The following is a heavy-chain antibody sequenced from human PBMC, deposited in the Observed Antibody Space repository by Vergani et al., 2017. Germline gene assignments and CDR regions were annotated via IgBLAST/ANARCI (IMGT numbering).Heavy chain of an antibody. V-gene: IGHV3-30*18. D-gene: IGHD3-3*01. CDR1: GFTFSSYG. CDR2: ISYDGSNK. J-gene: IGHJ4*02. CDR3: AKDGDRRGYYGVDD. Sequence: QVQLVESGGGVVQPGRSLRLSCAASGFTFSSYGMHWVRQAPGKGLEWVAVISYDGSNKYYADSVKGRFTISRDNSKTTLYLQMNSLRAGDTAGDYGAKDGDRRGYYGVDDWGQGTLVTVSS.